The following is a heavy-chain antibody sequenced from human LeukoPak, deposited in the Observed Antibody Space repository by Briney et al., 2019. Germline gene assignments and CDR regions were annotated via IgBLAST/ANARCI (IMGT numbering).Heavy chain of an antibody. D-gene: IGHD3-9*01. Sequence: ASVKVSCKASGYTFTGYYMHWVRQAPGQGLEWMGWINPNSGGTNYAQKFQGRVTMTRDTSISTAYMELSRLRSDDTDVYYCARNSESYYDILTGWRYYYYMDVWGKGTTVTVSS. CDR3: ARNSESYYDILTGWRYYYYMDV. J-gene: IGHJ6*03. CDR1: GYTFTGYY. CDR2: INPNSGGT. V-gene: IGHV1-2*02.